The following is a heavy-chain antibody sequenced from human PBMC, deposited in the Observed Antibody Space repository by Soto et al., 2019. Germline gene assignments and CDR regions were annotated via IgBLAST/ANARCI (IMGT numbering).Heavy chain of an antibody. CDR3: TTDPQTVTTVYYYYYYMDV. Sequence: GGSLRLSCAASGFTFSNAWMSWVRQAPGKGLEWVGRIKSKTDGGTTDYAAPVKGRFTISRDDSKNTLYLQMNSLKTEDTAVYYCTTDPQTVTTVYYYYYYMDVWGKGTTVTVSS. V-gene: IGHV3-15*01. D-gene: IGHD4-4*01. CDR2: IKSKTDGGTT. J-gene: IGHJ6*03. CDR1: GFTFSNAW.